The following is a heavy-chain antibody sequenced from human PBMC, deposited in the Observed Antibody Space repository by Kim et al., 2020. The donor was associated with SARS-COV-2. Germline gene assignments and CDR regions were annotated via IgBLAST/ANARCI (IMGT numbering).Heavy chain of an antibody. V-gene: IGHV3-15*01. CDR1: GFTFSNAW. Sequence: GSLRLSCAASGFTFSNAWMSWVRQAPGKGLEWVGRIKSKTDGGTTDYAAPVKGRFTISRDDSKNTLYLQMNSLKTEDTAVYYCTTDLRRYYYGSGTDYWGHGTLVTVSS. CDR3: TTDLRRYYYGSGTDY. D-gene: IGHD3-10*01. CDR2: IKSKTDGGTT. J-gene: IGHJ4*01.